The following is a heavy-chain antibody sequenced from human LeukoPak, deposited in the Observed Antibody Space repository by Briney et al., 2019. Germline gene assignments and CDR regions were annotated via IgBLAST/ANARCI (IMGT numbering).Heavy chain of an antibody. CDR2: IYYSGST. J-gene: IGHJ4*02. V-gene: IGHV4-39*07. D-gene: IGHD3-22*01. Sequence: AETLSLTCTVSGGSISSSSYYWGWIRQPPGKGLEWIGSIYYSGSTYYNPSLKSRVTISVDTSKNQFSLKLSSVTAADTAVYYCARVSGSSGKSFDYWGQGTLVTVSS. CDR1: GGSISSSSYY. CDR3: ARVSGSSGKSFDY.